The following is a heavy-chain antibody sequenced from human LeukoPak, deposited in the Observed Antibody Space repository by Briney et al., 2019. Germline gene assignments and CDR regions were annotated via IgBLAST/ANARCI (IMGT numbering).Heavy chain of an antibody. CDR2: ISASGNTI. J-gene: IGHJ6*03. V-gene: IGHV3-48*01. Sequence: PGGSLRLSCAASGFTFSIYSMNWVRQAQGKGLEWVSYISASGNTIDYADSVKGRFTISRDTAKNSLYLQMNSLRAEDTAVYYCARAKSNYYYYMDVWGKGTTVTVSS. CDR3: ARAKSNYYYYMDV. CDR1: GFTFSIYS.